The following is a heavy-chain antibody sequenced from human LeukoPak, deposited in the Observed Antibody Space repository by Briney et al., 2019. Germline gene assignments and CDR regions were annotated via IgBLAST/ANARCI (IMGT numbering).Heavy chain of an antibody. V-gene: IGHV3-66*02. CDR3: ARDLSSGWYDY. D-gene: IGHD6-19*01. J-gene: IGHJ4*02. CDR1: GFTVSSNY. CDR2: IYSGGST. Sequence: GGSVRLSCAASGFTVSSNYMSWVRQAPGKGLEWVSVIYSGGSTYYADSVKGRFTISRDNSKNTLYLQMNSLRAEDTAVYYCARDLSSGWYDYWGQGTLVTVSS.